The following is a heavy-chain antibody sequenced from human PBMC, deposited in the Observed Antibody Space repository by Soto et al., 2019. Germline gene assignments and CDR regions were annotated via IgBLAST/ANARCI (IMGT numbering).Heavy chain of an antibody. J-gene: IGHJ4*02. CDR2: ISSSSSTI. CDR1: GFTFSSYS. D-gene: IGHD5-12*01. CDR3: ARDLSRVATIRPSGGGY. V-gene: IGHV3-48*02. Sequence: EVQLVESGGGLVQPGGSLRLSCAASGFTFSSYSMNWVRQAPGKGLEWVSYISSSSSTIYYADSVKGRFTISRDNAKISLYLQMNSLRDEDTAVYYCARDLSRVATIRPSGGGYWGQGTLVTVSS.